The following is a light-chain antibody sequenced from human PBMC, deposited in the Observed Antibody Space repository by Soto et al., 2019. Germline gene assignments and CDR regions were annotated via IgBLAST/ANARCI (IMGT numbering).Light chain of an antibody. Sequence: DIQVTQSPSSLSASVGDRVEITCRASQSITTYLNWYQQKPGKDPHLVVKSASTLQDGVPSRFSGSGSGTAFSRTISSLQPEELGTYYCQQSYSIPHTFGQGTKLEIK. J-gene: IGKJ2*01. V-gene: IGKV1-39*01. CDR1: QSITTY. CDR2: SAS. CDR3: QQSYSIPHT.